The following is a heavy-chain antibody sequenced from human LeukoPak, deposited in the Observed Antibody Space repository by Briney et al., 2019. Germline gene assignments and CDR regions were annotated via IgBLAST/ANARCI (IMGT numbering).Heavy chain of an antibody. J-gene: IGHJ4*02. D-gene: IGHD3-16*01. V-gene: IGHV1-69*01. CDR2: IIPIFGTA. Sequence: SVRVSCKASGGTFSSYAISWVRQAPGQGLEWMGGIIPIFGTANYAQKFQGRVTITADESTSTAYMELSSLRSEDTAVYYCARPEVDYVWGNFDYWGQGTLVTVSS. CDR3: ARPEVDYVWGNFDY. CDR1: GGTFSSYA.